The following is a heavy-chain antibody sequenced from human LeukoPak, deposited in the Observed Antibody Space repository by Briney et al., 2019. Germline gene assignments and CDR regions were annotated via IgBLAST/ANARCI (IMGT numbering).Heavy chain of an antibody. Sequence: GESLKISCKGSGYSFTSYWIGWVRQMPGKGLEWMGIIYPGDSDTRYSPSFQGQVTISADMSISTAYLQWSSLKPSDTAMYYCARHWGSYYDILTGRLDPWGQGTLVTVSS. D-gene: IGHD3-9*01. CDR1: GYSFTSYW. CDR2: IYPGDSDT. J-gene: IGHJ5*02. V-gene: IGHV5-51*01. CDR3: ARHWGSYYDILTGRLDP.